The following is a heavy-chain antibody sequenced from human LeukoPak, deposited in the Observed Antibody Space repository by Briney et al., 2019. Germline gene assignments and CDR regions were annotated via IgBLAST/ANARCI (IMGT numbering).Heavy chain of an antibody. CDR3: AKDVGKWESLHFFDY. Sequence: GGSLRLSCAASGFTFSSYAMHWVRQAPGKGLEWVAVISYDGSNKYYADSVKGRFTISRDNSKNTLYLQMNSLRAEDTAVYYCAKDVGKWESLHFFDYWGQGTLVTVSS. D-gene: IGHD1-26*01. CDR2: ISYDGSNK. J-gene: IGHJ4*02. CDR1: GFTFSSYA. V-gene: IGHV3-30*04.